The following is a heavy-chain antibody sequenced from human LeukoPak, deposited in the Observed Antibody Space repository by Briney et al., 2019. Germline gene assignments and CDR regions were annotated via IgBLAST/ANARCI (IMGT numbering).Heavy chain of an antibody. Sequence: GGSLRLSCAASVLTFSSCYMNWVRHARGEGVEWVSAISDTGNTYLADSVKGRFTISRDNSKDTLILQMDRLRAEGPAGYYCAKGPVVAFDIWGQGTMVTVSA. V-gene: IGHV3-23*01. CDR1: VLTFSSCY. J-gene: IGHJ3*02. CDR2: ISDTGNT. CDR3: AKGPVVAFDI. D-gene: IGHD2-15*01.